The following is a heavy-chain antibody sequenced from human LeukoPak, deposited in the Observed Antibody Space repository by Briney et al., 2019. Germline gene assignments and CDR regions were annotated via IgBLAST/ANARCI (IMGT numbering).Heavy chain of an antibody. D-gene: IGHD3-10*01. Sequence: ASVKVSCKASGYTFTSYDINWVRQATGQGLEWMGWMNPNSGNTGYAQKFQGRVTMTRNTSISTAYIELSSLRSEDTAVYYCARAVRVRGVIMYYFDYWGQGTLVTVSS. CDR2: MNPNSGNT. V-gene: IGHV1-8*01. J-gene: IGHJ4*02. CDR3: ARAVRVRGVIMYYFDY. CDR1: GYTFTSYD.